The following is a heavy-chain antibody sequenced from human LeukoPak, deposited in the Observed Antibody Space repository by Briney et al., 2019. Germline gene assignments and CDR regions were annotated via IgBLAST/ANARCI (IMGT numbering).Heavy chain of an antibody. D-gene: IGHD6-13*01. CDR3: ARVDSSNWYEYRGYFDY. J-gene: IGHJ4*02. CDR1: GGSISSYY. Sequence: PSETLSLTCTVSGGSISSYYWSWIRQPPGKGLEWIGYIYYSGSTNYNPSLKSRVTISVDTSKNQFSLKLSSVTAADTAVYYCARVDSSNWYEYRGYFDYWSQGTLVTVSS. V-gene: IGHV4-59*01. CDR2: IYYSGST.